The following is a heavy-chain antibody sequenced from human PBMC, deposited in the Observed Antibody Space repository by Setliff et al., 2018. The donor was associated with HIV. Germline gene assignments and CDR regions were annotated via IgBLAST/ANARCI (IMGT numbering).Heavy chain of an antibody. CDR3: AREESSIAARHYYYMDV. J-gene: IGHJ6*03. CDR2: TIPIIRSA. D-gene: IGHD6-6*01. V-gene: IGHV1-69*05. CDR1: GGTFSNFA. Sequence: SVKVSCKASGGTFSNFAVNWVRQAPGQGLEWMGGTIPIIRSAKYAQKFQGRVTMTTDTSTSTVYMELRSLRSEDTAVYYCAREESSIAARHYYYMDVWGKGTTVTVSS.